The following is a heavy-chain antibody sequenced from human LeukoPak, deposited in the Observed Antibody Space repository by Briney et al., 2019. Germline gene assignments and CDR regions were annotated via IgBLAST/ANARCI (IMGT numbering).Heavy chain of an antibody. CDR1: GFTFSSYE. CDR2: ISSSGSTI. V-gene: IGHV3-48*03. J-gene: IGHJ4*02. CDR3: AKDIKKIVGATIVFDY. Sequence: GGSLRLSCAASGFTFSSYEMNWVRQAPGKGLEWVSYISSSGSTIYYADSVKGRFTISRDNAKNSLYLQMNSLRAEDTAVYYCAKDIKKIVGATIVFDYWGQGTLVTASS. D-gene: IGHD1-26*01.